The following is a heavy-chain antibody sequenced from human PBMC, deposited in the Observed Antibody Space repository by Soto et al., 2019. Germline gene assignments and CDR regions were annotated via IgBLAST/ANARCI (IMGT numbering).Heavy chain of an antibody. CDR2: INSDGSST. D-gene: IGHD2-15*01. CDR1: GFTFSSYW. Sequence: EVQLVESGGGLVQPGESLRLSCAASGFTFSSYWMHWVRQAPGKGLVWVSRINSDGSSTSYAGSVKGRCTISRDNAKNTLYLQRNSLRAEDTAVYYCVRTSLVVAAATREDYWGQGTLVTVSS. V-gene: IGHV3-74*01. J-gene: IGHJ4*02. CDR3: VRTSLVVAAATREDY.